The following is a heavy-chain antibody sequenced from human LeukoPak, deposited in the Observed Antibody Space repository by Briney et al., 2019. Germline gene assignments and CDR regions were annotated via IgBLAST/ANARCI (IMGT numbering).Heavy chain of an antibody. CDR1: GFTFSSYG. J-gene: IGHJ6*02. CDR3: ARERFLYYYYGMDV. CDR2: ISYDGSNK. V-gene: IGHV3-30*03. D-gene: IGHD3-3*01. Sequence: PGGSLRLSCAASGFTFSSYGMHWVRQAPGKGLEWVAVISYDGSNKYYADSVKGRFTISRDNSKNTLYLQMNSLRAEDTAVYYCARERFLYYYYGMDVWGQGTTVTVSS.